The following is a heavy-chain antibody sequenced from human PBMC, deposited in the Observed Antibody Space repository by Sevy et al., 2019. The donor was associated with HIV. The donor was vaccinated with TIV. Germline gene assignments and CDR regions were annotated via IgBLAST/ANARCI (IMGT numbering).Heavy chain of an antibody. V-gene: IGHV1-2*02. Sequence: ASVKVSCKASGYTFAGYYMNWVRQAPEQGLEWMGWINPNNGFTNYAQKFQGRVTMTRDTSISTVYMELSSLRSDDTAVYYCARDRIGGAPFNAFDIWGQGTMVTVSS. D-gene: IGHD1-26*01. CDR1: GYTFAGYY. CDR2: INPNNGFT. J-gene: IGHJ3*02. CDR3: ARDRIGGAPFNAFDI.